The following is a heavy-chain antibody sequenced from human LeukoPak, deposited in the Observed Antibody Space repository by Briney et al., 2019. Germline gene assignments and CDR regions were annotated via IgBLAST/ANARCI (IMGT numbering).Heavy chain of an antibody. CDR2: IKQDGSEK. D-gene: IGHD1-26*01. V-gene: IGHV3-7*01. J-gene: IGHJ3*02. Sequence: GGSLRLSCADSGFTFSSYWMSWVRQAPGKGLEWVANIKQDGSEKYYVDSVKGRFTISRDNAKKSLYLQMNSLRAEDTAVYYCARAGGPYDAFDIWGQGTMVTVSS. CDR1: GFTFSSYW. CDR3: ARAGGPYDAFDI.